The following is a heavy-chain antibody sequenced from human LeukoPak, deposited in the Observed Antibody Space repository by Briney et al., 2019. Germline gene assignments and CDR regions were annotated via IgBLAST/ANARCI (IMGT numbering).Heavy chain of an antibody. CDR1: GFTFSSYG. CDR2: IWNDGNNK. D-gene: IGHD6-13*01. V-gene: IGHV3-33*06. J-gene: IGHJ4*02. CDR3: AKVTEGSSWYGIEY. Sequence: LSCAXXGFTFSSYGXHWVRQAPGKGLEWVAVIWNDGNNKYYADSVKGQFTISRDNSKNTLYLQMNSLRAADTAVYYCAKVTEGSSWYGIEYWGQGTLVTVSS.